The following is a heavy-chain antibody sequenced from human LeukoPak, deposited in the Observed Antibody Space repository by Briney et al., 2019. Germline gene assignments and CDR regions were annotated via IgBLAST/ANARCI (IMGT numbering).Heavy chain of an antibody. D-gene: IGHD4-11*01. CDR3: ARGASGGVTAKVDY. CDR1: GFTVSSNY. V-gene: IGHV3-66*01. Sequence: GGTLRLSCAASGFTVSSNYMSWVRQAAGKGLEWVSITGETTHYAYSVKGRFTISRDNSRNTKYLQMNSLRPEDTAVYYCARGASGGVTAKVDYWGQGTLVTVS. J-gene: IGHJ4*02. CDR2: TGETT.